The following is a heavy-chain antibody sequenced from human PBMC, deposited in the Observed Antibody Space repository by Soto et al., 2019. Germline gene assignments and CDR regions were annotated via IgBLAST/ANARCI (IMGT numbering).Heavy chain of an antibody. CDR2: ISTYNVDT. CDR1: GNGFAGYY. V-gene: IGHV1-18*04. CDR3: VRGGFAYGYLDY. Sequence: ASVTASCEASGNGFAGYYMHWVRQAHGQGLEWMGWISTYNVDTKYADKFQGRLTMSSDTSTTTAFMELRRLRSDDTAVYYCVRGGFAYGYLDYCGQGTLVTVSS. D-gene: IGHD5-18*01. J-gene: IGHJ4*02.